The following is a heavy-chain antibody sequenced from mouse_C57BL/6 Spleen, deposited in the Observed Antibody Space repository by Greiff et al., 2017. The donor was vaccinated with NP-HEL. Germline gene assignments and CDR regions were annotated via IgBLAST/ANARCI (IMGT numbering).Heavy chain of an antibody. CDR1: GFTFSDYG. J-gene: IGHJ4*01. Sequence: EVHLVESGGGLVKPGGSLKLSCAASGFTFSDYGMHWVRQAPEKGLEWVAYISSGSSTIYYADTVKGRFTISRDNAKNTLVLQMTSLRSEDTAMYYCARNGYDGGNAMDYWGQGTSVTVSS. V-gene: IGHV5-17*01. CDR3: ARNGYDGGNAMDY. D-gene: IGHD2-2*01. CDR2: ISSGSSTI.